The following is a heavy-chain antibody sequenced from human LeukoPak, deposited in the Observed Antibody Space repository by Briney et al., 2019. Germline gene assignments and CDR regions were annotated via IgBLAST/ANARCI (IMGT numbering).Heavy chain of an antibody. Sequence: SVKVFCKASGGTFSSYAISWVRRAPGQGLEWMGGIIPIFGTANYAQKFQGRVTITADKSTSTAYMELSSLRSEDTAVYYCARDPDTASPMDVWGKGTTVTVSS. D-gene: IGHD5-18*01. CDR2: IIPIFGTA. CDR1: GGTFSSYA. V-gene: IGHV1-69*06. J-gene: IGHJ6*04. CDR3: ARDPDTASPMDV.